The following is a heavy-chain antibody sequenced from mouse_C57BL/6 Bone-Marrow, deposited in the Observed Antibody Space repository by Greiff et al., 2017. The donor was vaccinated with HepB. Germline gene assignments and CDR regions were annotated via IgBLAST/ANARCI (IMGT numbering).Heavy chain of an antibody. CDR3: AKNPHSTTVVDWYFDV. J-gene: IGHJ1*03. CDR1: GFSLTSYG. V-gene: IGHV2-5*01. D-gene: IGHD1-1*01. CDR2: IWRGGST. Sequence: VQLVESGPGLVQPSQSLSITCTVSGFSLTSYGVHWVRQSPGKGLEWLGVIWRGGSTDYNAAFMSRLSITKDNSKSQVFFKMNSLQADDTAIYYCAKNPHSTTVVDWYFDVWGTGTTVTVSS.